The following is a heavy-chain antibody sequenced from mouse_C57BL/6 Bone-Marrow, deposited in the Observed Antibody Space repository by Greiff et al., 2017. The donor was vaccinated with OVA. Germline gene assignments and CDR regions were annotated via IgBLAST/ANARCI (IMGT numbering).Heavy chain of an antibody. V-gene: IGHV1-85*01. CDR3: AREGAYYSNPYAMDY. CDR2: IYPRDGSP. J-gene: IGHJ4*01. CDR1: GYTFTSYD. Sequence: VQLQQSGPELVKPGDSVKLSCKASGYTFTSYDINWVKQRPGKGLEWIGWIYPRDGSPKYNEKFKGKATLTVDTSSSTAYMELHSLTSEDSAVYFCAREGAYYSNPYAMDYWGQGTSVTVSS. D-gene: IGHD2-5*01.